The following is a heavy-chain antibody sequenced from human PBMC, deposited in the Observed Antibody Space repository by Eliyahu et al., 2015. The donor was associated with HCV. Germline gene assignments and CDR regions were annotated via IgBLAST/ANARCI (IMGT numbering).Heavy chain of an antibody. CDR3: ARGQGLAAAGDFDY. CDR2: INHSGST. CDR1: GGSFRGFY. V-gene: IGHV4-34*01. J-gene: IGHJ4*02. Sequence: QVQQQQWGAGLLKPSETLSLTCAVYGGSFRGFYWSWIRQPPGKGLEWIGEINHSGSTNYNPSLKSRVTISVDTSKNQFSLKLSSVTAADTAVYYCARGQGLAAAGDFDYWGQGTLVTVSS. D-gene: IGHD6-13*01.